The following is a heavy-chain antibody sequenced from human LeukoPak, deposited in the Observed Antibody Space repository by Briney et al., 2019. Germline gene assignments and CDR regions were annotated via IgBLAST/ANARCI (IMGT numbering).Heavy chain of an antibody. J-gene: IGHJ4*02. CDR2: IRYDGINK. CDR1: GLTFSNHG. D-gene: IGHD5-12*01. V-gene: IGHV3-30*02. CDR3: AKDIATMGWLRPDPSVDY. Sequence: PGGSLRLSCAASGLTFSNHGMHWVRQAPGKGLEWVSFIRYDGINKYYPDSVKGRFTISRDNSKNTLYLHMNSLRAEDTAVYYCAKDIATMGWLRPDPSVDYWGQGTLVTVSS.